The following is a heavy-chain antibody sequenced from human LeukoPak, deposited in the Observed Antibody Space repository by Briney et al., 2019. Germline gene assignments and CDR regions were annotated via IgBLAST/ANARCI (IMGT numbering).Heavy chain of an antibody. J-gene: IGHJ4*02. D-gene: IGHD4-11*01. CDR1: GYFITSGYH. V-gene: IGHV4-38-2*02. CDR2: MYHGGSP. Sequence: PSETLSLTCDFCGYFITSGYHWGWVRQPPGKGLEWIASMYHGGSPFYNPSLKSRFTISPAASKNQRSLKLRSVTAADTAIYLCQRDHYNNCTTTCWGQGILVTVSS. CDR3: QRDHYNNCTTTC.